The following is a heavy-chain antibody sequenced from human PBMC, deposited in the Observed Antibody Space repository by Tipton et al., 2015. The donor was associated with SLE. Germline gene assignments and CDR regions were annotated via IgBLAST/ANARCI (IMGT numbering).Heavy chain of an antibody. V-gene: IGHV3-43*01. CDR3: VKDVALPRHYPMVYDMDV. CDR1: GFTFDDYT. J-gene: IGHJ6*03. Sequence: SLRLSCTASGFTFDDYTMHWVRQPPGKGLEWVSLIAWDGDTRSYADSVKGRFTISRDNSKNSLFLQMNSLRCEDSALYYCVKDVALPRHYPMVYDMDVWGKGTTVTVSS. CDR2: IAWDGDTR. D-gene: IGHD3-10*01.